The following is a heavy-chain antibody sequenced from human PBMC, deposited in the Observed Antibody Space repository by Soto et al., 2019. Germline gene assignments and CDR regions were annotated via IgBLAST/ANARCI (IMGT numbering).Heavy chain of an antibody. V-gene: IGHV1-69*01. D-gene: IGHD5-12*01. Sequence: QVQLVQSGAEVKKPGSSVKVSCKASGGTFSSYAISWVRQAPGQGLEWMGGIIPIFGTANYAQKFQGRVTITADESTSTTYMELSSLRSEDTAVYYCASHFWGRDGYTYFDYWGQGTLVTVSS. CDR3: ASHFWGRDGYTYFDY. CDR2: IIPIFGTA. CDR1: GGTFSSYA. J-gene: IGHJ4*02.